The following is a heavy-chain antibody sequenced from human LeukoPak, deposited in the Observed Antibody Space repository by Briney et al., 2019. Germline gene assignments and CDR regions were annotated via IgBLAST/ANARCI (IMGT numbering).Heavy chain of an antibody. CDR2: IKSKTDGGTA. J-gene: IGHJ1*01. CDR1: GFTFNTAW. Sequence: GGSLRLSCAVSGFTFNTAWMSWVRQAPGKGVEYIGRIKSKTDGGTAYYAAPVKGRFTISRDDSKNTLYLQMNGLKIEDTALYYCTADLRLWGQGTLVTVSS. CDR3: TADLRL. D-gene: IGHD3-16*01. V-gene: IGHV3-15*01.